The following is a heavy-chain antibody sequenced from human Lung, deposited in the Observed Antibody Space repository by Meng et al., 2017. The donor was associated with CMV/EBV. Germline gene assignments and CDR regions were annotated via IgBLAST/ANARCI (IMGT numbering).Heavy chain of an antibody. J-gene: IGHJ2*01. CDR1: SYR. CDR2: NNPYNGNT. Sequence: SYRFNWIRQAPGQGPEWMGWNNPYNGNTDYARNLRGRVTMTTDASTNTAYMELRSLTSDDSAVYYCARESGYYDSRGYYYWYFDLWGRDTLVTVSS. D-gene: IGHD3-22*01. CDR3: ARESGYYDSRGYYYWYFDL. V-gene: IGHV1-18*01.